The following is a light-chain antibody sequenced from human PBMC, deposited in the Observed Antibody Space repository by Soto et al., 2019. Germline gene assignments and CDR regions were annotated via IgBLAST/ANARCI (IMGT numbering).Light chain of an antibody. Sequence: EIVMTQSPATLSVSPGERANLSCRASQTVGSYLAWYQQRPGQAPRLLMYDATNRASGVPARFSGSKSGTDFTLTIRSIQPEDFAVYFCQQRSDWQYTFGQGNKVDIK. CDR1: QTVGSY. CDR2: DAT. CDR3: QQRSDWQYT. J-gene: IGKJ2*01. V-gene: IGKV3-11*01.